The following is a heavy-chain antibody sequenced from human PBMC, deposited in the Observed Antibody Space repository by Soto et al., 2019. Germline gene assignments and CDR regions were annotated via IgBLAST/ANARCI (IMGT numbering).Heavy chain of an antibody. V-gene: IGHV4-59*01. CDR3: ARESSWFDP. Sequence: ETLSLTCTVSGGSISSYYWSWIRQPPGKGLEWIGYIYYSGSTNYNPSLKSRVTISVDTSKNQFSLKLSSVIAADTAVYYCARESSWFDPWGQGTLVTVS. J-gene: IGHJ5*02. CDR2: IYYSGST. CDR1: GGSISSYY.